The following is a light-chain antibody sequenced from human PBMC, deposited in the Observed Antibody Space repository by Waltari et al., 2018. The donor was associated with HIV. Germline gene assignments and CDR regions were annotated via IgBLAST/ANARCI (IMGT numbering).Light chain of an antibody. V-gene: IGLV2-23*02. Sequence: QSALTQPASVSGSLGQSISISCSGSSRDLGLYNLVSWYQVSPGKAPKLIIHEVNKRPSGFSDRFSGSKSGKTASLTISGLQTEDEADYYCCSYAGDSNYVFGTGTKVTVL. J-gene: IGLJ1*01. CDR3: CSYAGDSNYV. CDR1: SRDLGLYNL. CDR2: EVN.